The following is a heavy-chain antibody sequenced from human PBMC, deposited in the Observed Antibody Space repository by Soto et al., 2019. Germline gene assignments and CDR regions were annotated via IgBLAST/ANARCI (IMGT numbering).Heavy chain of an antibody. D-gene: IGHD3-22*01. CDR3: AKGGRYKGYYDSSGYYYIDY. CDR1: GFTFSSYA. CDR2: ISGGGGST. Sequence: PGGSLRLSCAASGFTFSSYAMSWVRQAPGKGLEWVSAISGGGGSTYYADSVKGRFTISRDNSKNTLYLQMNSLRAEDTAVYYCAKGGRYKGYYDSSGYYYIDYWGQGTLVTVSS. J-gene: IGHJ4*02. V-gene: IGHV3-23*01.